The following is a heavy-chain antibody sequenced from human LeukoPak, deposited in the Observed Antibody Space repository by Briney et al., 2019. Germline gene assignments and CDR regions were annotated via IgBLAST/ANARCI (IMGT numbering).Heavy chain of an antibody. D-gene: IGHD5-24*01. Sequence: SETLSLTCTVSGGSISSYYWSWIRQPPGKVLEWIGRIYTSGSTNYNPSLKSRVTISVDTSKNQFSLKLSSVTAADTAVYYCARDGDGLPSWFDPWGQGTLVTVSS. CDR3: ARDGDGLPSWFDP. J-gene: IGHJ5*02. V-gene: IGHV4-4*08. CDR2: IYTSGST. CDR1: GGSISSYY.